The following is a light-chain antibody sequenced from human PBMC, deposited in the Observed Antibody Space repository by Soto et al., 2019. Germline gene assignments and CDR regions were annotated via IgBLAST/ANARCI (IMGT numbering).Light chain of an antibody. J-gene: IGLJ3*02. CDR3: ATWDDRLNGWV. CDR2: NHN. Sequence: QSVLTQPPSASGTPGQRVTISCSGSSSNIGSNSVNWYQHLPGTAPKLLIYNHNQRPSGVPDRISGSKTGTSASLAISGLQSDDEADYYCATWDDRLNGWVFGGGTKLTVL. V-gene: IGLV1-44*01. CDR1: SSNIGSNS.